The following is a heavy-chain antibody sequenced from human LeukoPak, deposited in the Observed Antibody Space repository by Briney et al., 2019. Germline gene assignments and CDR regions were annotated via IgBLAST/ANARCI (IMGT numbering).Heavy chain of an antibody. CDR1: GYTFTGHY. D-gene: IGHD5-18*01. CDR3: ARVAPRESGYSYQGFDY. J-gene: IGHJ4*02. Sequence: SVHVSFKPSGYTFTGHYMLWVRQAPGQGLEWMGWINPNSGGTNYQQKFQGRVTMTRDTPISTAYMELSRLRSDDTAVYYCARVAPRESGYSYQGFDYWGQGTLVTVSS. V-gene: IGHV1-2*02. CDR2: INPNSGGT.